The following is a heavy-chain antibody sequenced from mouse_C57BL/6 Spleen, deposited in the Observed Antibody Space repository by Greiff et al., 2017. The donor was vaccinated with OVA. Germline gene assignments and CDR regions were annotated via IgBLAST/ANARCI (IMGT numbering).Heavy chain of an antibody. CDR3: ARFDYYGTLYAMDY. D-gene: IGHD1-1*01. V-gene: IGHV1-9*01. CDR2: ILPGSGST. Sequence: QVQLQQSGAELMKPGASVKLSCKATGYTFTGYWIEWVKQRPGHGLEWIGEILPGSGSTNYKEKFKGKATFTADTSSNTAYMQLSSLTTEDSAIYYCARFDYYGTLYAMDYWGQGTSVTVSS. CDR1: GYTFTGYW. J-gene: IGHJ4*01.